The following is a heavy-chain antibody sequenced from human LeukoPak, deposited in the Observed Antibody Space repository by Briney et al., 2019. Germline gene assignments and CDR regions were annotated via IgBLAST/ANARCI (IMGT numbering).Heavy chain of an antibody. V-gene: IGHV3-49*03. Sequence: GGSLRLSCTAFGFTFGNYAMSWFRQAPGKGLEWIGSIRSKGDGGTTEYAASVKGRFVISREDSKSIAYLQMDSLESEDTAVYYCARGGYQFEHWGQGTLVTVSS. D-gene: IGHD3-16*02. J-gene: IGHJ1*01. CDR3: ARGGYQFEH. CDR2: IRSKGDGGTT. CDR1: GFTFGNYA.